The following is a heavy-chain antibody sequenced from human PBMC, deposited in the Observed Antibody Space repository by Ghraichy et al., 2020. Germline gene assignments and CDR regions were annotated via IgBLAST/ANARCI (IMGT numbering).Heavy chain of an antibody. Sequence: ASVEVSCKASGYTFTSYAMNWVRQAPGQGLEWMGWINTNTGNPTYAQGFTGRFVFSLDTSVSTAYLQISSLKAEDTAVYYCARDLRITMVRGVMTNWFDPWGQGTLVTISS. CDR3: ARDLRITMVRGVMTNWFDP. J-gene: IGHJ5*02. CDR2: INTNTGNP. V-gene: IGHV7-4-1*02. CDR1: GYTFTSYA. D-gene: IGHD3-10*01.